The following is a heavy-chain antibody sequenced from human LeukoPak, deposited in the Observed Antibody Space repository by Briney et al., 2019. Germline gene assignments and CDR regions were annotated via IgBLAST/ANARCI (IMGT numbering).Heavy chain of an antibody. CDR1: GFTFSSYA. Sequence: PGGSLRLSCAASGFTFSSYAMTRVRQAPGKGLECVSATSGSGGSTYYADSVKGRFTISRDNSKNTLYLQMNSLRAEDSAVYFCAKTSGYSYQYYFDFWGQGTLVTVSS. CDR3: AKTSGYSYQYYFDF. J-gene: IGHJ4*02. CDR2: TSGSGGST. V-gene: IGHV3-23*01. D-gene: IGHD5-18*01.